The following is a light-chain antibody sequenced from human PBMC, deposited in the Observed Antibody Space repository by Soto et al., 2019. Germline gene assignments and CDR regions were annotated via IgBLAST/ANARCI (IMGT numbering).Light chain of an antibody. CDR3: QQHGSSPWT. V-gene: IGKV3-20*01. CDR1: QSVSSDN. Sequence: EIVLTQSPDTLSLSPGERATLSCRASQSVSSDNLAWYQHKPGQAPRLLIYVASRRATGIPDRFSGSGSGTEFTLTITRLEPEDFAVYYCQQHGSSPWTFGQGTKVEIK. J-gene: IGKJ1*01. CDR2: VAS.